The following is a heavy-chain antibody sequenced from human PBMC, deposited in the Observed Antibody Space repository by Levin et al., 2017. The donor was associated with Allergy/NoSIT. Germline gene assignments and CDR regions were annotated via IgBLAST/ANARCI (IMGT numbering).Heavy chain of an antibody. CDR3: ARYYYDGSGYLGGFDY. Sequence: PSETLSLTCTVSGGSITSTYYYWGWIPRPPGTGLEWIGSIYYSGSTYYNPSLKSRVTISLDTSKNQFSLKLSSVTAADTAVYYCARYYYDGSGYLGGFDYWGQGTLVTVSS. CDR2: IYYSGST. CDR1: GGSITSTYYY. D-gene: IGHD3-22*01. V-gene: IGHV4-39*01. J-gene: IGHJ4*02.